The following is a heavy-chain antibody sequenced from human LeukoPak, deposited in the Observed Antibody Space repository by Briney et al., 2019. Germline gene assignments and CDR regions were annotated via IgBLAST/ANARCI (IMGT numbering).Heavy chain of an antibody. J-gene: IGHJ6*02. V-gene: IGHV3-53*01. CDR2: IYSGGST. Sequence: GGSLRLSCAASGFTVSSNYMSWVRQAPGKGLEWVSVIYSGGSTYYADSVKGRFTISRDNSKNTLYLQMNSLRAEDTAMYYCARGGLYGSGSYYTPRSNYYYGMDVWGQGTTVTVSS. CDR3: ARGGLYGSGSYYTPRSNYYYGMDV. CDR1: GFTVSSNY. D-gene: IGHD3-10*01.